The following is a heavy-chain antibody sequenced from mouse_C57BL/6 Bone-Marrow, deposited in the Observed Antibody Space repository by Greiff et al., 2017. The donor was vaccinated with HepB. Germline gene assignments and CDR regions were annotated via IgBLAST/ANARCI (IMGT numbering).Heavy chain of an antibody. CDR2: ISGGGGNT. CDR1: GFTFSSYT. D-gene: IGHD1-1*01. Sequence: EVQLVESGGGLVKPGGSLKLSCAASGFTFSSYTMSWVRQTPEKRLEWVATISGGGGNTYYPDSVKGRFTISRDNAKNTLYLQMSSLRSEDTAWYYCARHEVVATFDYWGQGTTLTVSS. CDR3: ARHEVVATFDY. V-gene: IGHV5-9*01. J-gene: IGHJ2*01.